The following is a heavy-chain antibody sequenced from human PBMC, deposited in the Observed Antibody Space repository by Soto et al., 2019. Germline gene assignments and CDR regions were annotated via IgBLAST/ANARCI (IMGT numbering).Heavy chain of an antibody. CDR3: ERDHGYEYYYGMDV. J-gene: IGHJ6*02. D-gene: IGHD5-12*01. V-gene: IGHV3-13*01. CDR1: GFTFSSYD. Sequence: PGGSLILSCAASGFTFSSYDMHRVRQATGKGLERVSAIGTAGDTYYPGSVKGRFTISRENAKNSLYLQMNSLRAEDTAVYYCERDHGYEYYYGMDVWGQGTTVTVSS. CDR2: IGTAGDT.